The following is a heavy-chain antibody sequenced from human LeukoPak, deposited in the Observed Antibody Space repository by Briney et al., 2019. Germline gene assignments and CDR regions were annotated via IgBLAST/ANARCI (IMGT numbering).Heavy chain of an antibody. Sequence: PGGSLRLSCAASGFTFSSYSMNWVRQAPGKGLEWVSYISSSSSTIYYADSVKGRFTISRDNAKNSLYLQMNSLRAEDTALYYCAKDLTHYDTSGYYPDWGRGTLVTVSS. V-gene: IGHV3-48*01. CDR1: GFTFSSYS. CDR3: AKDLTHYDTSGYYPD. CDR2: ISSSSSTI. D-gene: IGHD3-22*01. J-gene: IGHJ4*02.